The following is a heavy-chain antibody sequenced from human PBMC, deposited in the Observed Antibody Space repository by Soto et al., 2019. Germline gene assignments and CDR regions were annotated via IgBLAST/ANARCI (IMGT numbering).Heavy chain of an antibody. CDR2: INHSGST. J-gene: IGHJ4*02. CDR3: ARVLRRAAYY. D-gene: IGHD3-9*01. CDR1: GGSFSGYY. V-gene: IGHV4-34*01. Sequence: QVQLQQWGAGLLKPSETLSLTCAVYGGSFSGYYWSWIRQPPGKGLEWIGEINHSGSTNYNPSLNSRVTISVDTSKNQFSLKLSSVTAADTAVYYCARVLRRAAYYWGQGTLVTVSS.